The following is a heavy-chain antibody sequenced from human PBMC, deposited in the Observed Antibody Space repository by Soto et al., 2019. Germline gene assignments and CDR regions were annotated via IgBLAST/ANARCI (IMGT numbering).Heavy chain of an antibody. Sequence: TGGSLRLSCTPSGFSFSTYWMHWVRQAPGEGLAWVSRINMDGTTINYADSVKGRFTISRDNAKSTLYLQMNSLRDDDTAVYYCARAGSYRFDYWGLGTLVTVSS. CDR3: ARAGSYRFDY. V-gene: IGHV3-74*01. CDR1: GFSFSTYW. D-gene: IGHD3-16*02. J-gene: IGHJ4*02. CDR2: INMDGTTI.